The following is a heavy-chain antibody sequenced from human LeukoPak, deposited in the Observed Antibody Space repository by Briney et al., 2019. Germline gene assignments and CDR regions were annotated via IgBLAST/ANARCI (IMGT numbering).Heavy chain of an antibody. D-gene: IGHD1-26*01. CDR3: AWVVWEPYFDY. CDR1: GLTFSSFE. V-gene: IGHV3-48*03. CDR2: ISNSGSTI. J-gene: IGHJ4*02. Sequence: GGSLRLSCAISGLTFSSFEMNWVRHAPGKGLEWVSYISNSGSTINYADSVKGRFTISRDNAKKSLYLEMNTLRAEDTAIYYCAWVVWEPYFDYWGQGTLVTVSS.